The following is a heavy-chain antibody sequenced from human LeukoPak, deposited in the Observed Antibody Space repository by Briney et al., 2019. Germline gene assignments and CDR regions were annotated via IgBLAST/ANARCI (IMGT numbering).Heavy chain of an antibody. CDR3: ARYDFWSGPDFDY. Sequence: PSETLSLTCAVYGGSFSGYYWSWIRQPPGKGLEWIGEINHSGSTNYNPSLKSRVTISVDTSKNQFSLKLSSVTAADTAVYYCARYDFWSGPDFDYWGQGTLATVSS. J-gene: IGHJ4*02. D-gene: IGHD3-3*01. CDR1: GGSFSGYY. V-gene: IGHV4-34*01. CDR2: INHSGST.